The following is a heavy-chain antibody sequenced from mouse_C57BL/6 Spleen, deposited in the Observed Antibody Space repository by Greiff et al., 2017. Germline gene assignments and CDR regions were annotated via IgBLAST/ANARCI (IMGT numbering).Heavy chain of an antibody. CDR1: GYTFTSYW. CDR3: ARTYGYDSSFAY. V-gene: IGHV1-72*01. CDR2: IDPNSGGN. D-gene: IGHD2-2*01. J-gene: IGHJ3*01. Sequence: QVQLQQPGAELAKPGASVKLSCKASGYTFTSYWMHWVKPRPGRGLEWIGRIDPNSGGNKYNENQKHNATLTVDKPSNTAYMQLSSLTSEDSAGYYCARTYGYDSSFAYWGQGTLVTVSA.